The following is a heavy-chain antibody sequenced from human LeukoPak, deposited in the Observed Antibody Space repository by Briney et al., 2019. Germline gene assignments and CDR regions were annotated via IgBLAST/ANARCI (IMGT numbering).Heavy chain of an antibody. J-gene: IGHJ6*02. CDR2: ISSSGSTI. D-gene: IGHD3-9*01. V-gene: IGHV3-48*03. Sequence: SGGSLRLSCAASGFTFSSYEMNWVRQAPGKGLEWVSYISSSGSTIYYADSVKCRFTISRDNAKNSLYLQMNSLRAEDTAVYYCARDYRVLRYFDWLPDYYYYYGMDVWGQGTTVTVSS. CDR1: GFTFSSYE. CDR3: ARDYRVLRYFDWLPDYYYYYGMDV.